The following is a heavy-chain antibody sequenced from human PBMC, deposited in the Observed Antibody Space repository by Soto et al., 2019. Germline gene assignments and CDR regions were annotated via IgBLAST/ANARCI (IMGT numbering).Heavy chain of an antibody. D-gene: IGHD2-8*01. J-gene: IGHJ5*02. V-gene: IGHV4-59*01. CDR3: ARGGLRLIRP. CDR1: GGSISSYC. Sequence: SETLSLTCTVSGGSISSYCWSWIRQPPGKGLEWIGYIYYSGSTNHNPSLKSRVTISVDTSKNQFSLKLSSVTAADTAVYYCARGGLRLIRPWGQGTLVTVSS. CDR2: IYYSGST.